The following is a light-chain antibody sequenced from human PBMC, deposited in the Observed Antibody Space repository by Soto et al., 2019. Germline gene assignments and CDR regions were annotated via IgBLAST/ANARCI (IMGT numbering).Light chain of an antibody. V-gene: IGLV2-18*01. CDR1: SSDVGAYNR. CDR3: SLYTSRSALA. Sequence: QSALTQPPSVSASPGQSVTIPCTATSSDVGAYNRVSWYQQYPGTPPKLMISEVNNRPSGVPDRFSGSKSGNTASLTISGLQAEDEADYYCSLYTSRSALAFGGGTKLTVL. CDR2: EVN. J-gene: IGLJ2*01.